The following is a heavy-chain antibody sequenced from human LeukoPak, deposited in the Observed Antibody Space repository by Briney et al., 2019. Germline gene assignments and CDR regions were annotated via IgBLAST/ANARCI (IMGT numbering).Heavy chain of an antibody. V-gene: IGHV3-21*01. J-gene: IGHJ6*04. D-gene: IGHD3-10*02. Sequence: GGSLRLSCAASGFTFSSYSMNWVRPAPGKGLEWVSSISSSSSYIYYADSVKGRFTISRDNAKNSLHLQMNSLRAEDTAVYYCAELGITMIGGVWGKGTTVTISS. CDR2: ISSSSSYI. CDR1: GFTFSSYS. CDR3: AELGITMIGGV.